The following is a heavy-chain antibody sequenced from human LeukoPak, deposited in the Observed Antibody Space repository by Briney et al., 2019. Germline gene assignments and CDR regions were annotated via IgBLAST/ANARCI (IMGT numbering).Heavy chain of an antibody. CDR2: IYYSGST. D-gene: IGHD6-13*01. Sequence: SETLSLTCTVSGGSISSYYWSWIRQPPGKGLEWIGYIYYSGSTNYNPSLKSRVTISVDTSKNQFSLKLSSVTAADTAVYYCARVAGIAAAGTTGFDYWGQGTLVTVSS. V-gene: IGHV4-59*12. CDR3: ARVAGIAAAGTTGFDY. J-gene: IGHJ4*02. CDR1: GGSISSYY.